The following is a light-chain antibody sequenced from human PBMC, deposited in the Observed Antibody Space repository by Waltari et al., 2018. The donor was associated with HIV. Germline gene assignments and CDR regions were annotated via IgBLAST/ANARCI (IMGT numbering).Light chain of an antibody. Sequence: QSALTQPASVSGSPGQSITISCTGTSSDVGSYYLVSWYQQHPGKAPKLMIYEVSKRPSGVSNRFSGSKSGNTASLTISGLQAEDEADYYCCSYAGSSTFVVFGGETKLTVL. CDR1: SSDVGSYYL. CDR2: EVS. J-gene: IGLJ2*01. CDR3: CSYAGSSTFVV. V-gene: IGLV2-23*02.